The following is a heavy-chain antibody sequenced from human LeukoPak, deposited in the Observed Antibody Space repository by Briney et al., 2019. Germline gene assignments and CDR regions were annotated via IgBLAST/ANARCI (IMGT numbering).Heavy chain of an antibody. D-gene: IGHD2-2*03. V-gene: IGHV3-30-3*01. J-gene: IGHJ6*03. Sequence: GGSLRLSCAASGFTFSSYAMHRVRQAPGKGLEWVAVISYDGSNKYYADSVKGRFTISRDNAKNSLYLQMNSLRAEDTAVYYCARDGYGYYYMDVWGKGTTVTVSS. CDR3: ARDGYGYYYMDV. CDR1: GFTFSSYA. CDR2: ISYDGSNK.